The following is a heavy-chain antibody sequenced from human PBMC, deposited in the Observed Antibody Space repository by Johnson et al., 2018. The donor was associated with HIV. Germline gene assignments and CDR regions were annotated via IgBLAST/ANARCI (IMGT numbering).Heavy chain of an antibody. V-gene: IGHV3-66*01. J-gene: IGHJ3*02. Sequence: VQLVESGGGLIQPRGSLRLCCAASGFSFRRSLVNWVRKAPGKGLEWVSVIYSGGTTYYADSVKGRFTISRDNSKNTLYLQMNSLRPEETAVYYCARAGVPYYDSSGYPSGVSRAFDIWGQGTMVTVSS. CDR2: IYSGGTT. D-gene: IGHD3-22*01. CDR3: ARAGVPYYDSSGYPSGVSRAFDI. CDR1: GFSFRRSL.